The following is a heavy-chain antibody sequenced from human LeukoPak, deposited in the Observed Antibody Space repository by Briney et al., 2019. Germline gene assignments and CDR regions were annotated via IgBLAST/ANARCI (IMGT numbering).Heavy chain of an antibody. D-gene: IGHD3-3*01. Sequence: ASVKVSCKASGYTFNSYGISWGRQAPGQGLEWMGWISAYNGNTNYAQKLQGRVTMTTDTSTSTVYMELSSLRSEDTAVYYCAREAITIFGVVRTQTTYGPHRFDPWGQGTLVTVSS. CDR2: ISAYNGNT. CDR1: GYTFNSYG. J-gene: IGHJ5*02. CDR3: AREAITIFGVVRTQTTYGPHRFDP. V-gene: IGHV1-18*01.